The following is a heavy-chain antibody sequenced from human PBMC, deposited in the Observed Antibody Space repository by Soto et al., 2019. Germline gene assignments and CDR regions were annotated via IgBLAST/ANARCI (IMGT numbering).Heavy chain of an antibody. J-gene: IGHJ1*01. CDR3: ARGNYYDSSGYPTAEYFQH. Sequence: PSETLSLTCTVSGDSISSGDYYWSWIRQPPGKGLEWIGYIYYSGSTYYNPSLKSRVTISVDTSKNQFSLKLSSVTAADTAVYYCARGNYYDSSGYPTAEYFQHWGQGTLVTVSS. V-gene: IGHV4-30-4*01. D-gene: IGHD3-22*01. CDR2: IYYSGST. CDR1: GDSISSGDYY.